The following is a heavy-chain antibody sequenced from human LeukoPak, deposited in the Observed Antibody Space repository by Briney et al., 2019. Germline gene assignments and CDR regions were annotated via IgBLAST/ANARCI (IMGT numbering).Heavy chain of an antibody. D-gene: IGHD2-2*01. Sequence: SETLSLTCTVSGGSISSSSYYWGWIRQPPGKGLEWIGSIYYSGSTFYNPSLKSRVSISVDTSKNQFSLKLSSVTAADTAVYYCARAYIVVVPAAVRFDPWGQGTLVTVSS. CDR1: GGSISSSSYY. J-gene: IGHJ5*02. CDR2: IYYSGST. CDR3: ARAYIVVVPAAVRFDP. V-gene: IGHV4-39*01.